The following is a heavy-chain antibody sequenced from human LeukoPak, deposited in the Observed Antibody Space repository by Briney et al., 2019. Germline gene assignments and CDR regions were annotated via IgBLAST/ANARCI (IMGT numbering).Heavy chain of an antibody. CDR1: GDSITSDKW. D-gene: IGHD5-18*01. J-gene: IGHJ4*02. Sequence: SETLSLTCAVSGDSITSDKWWTWVRQPPGKGLEWIGEIHHSKSSNYYPSLKSRVTISVDKSKNQFSLKLSSMTAADTAVYYCARVTRHYEVDTAMVTDWGQGTLVTVSS. CDR2: IHHSKSS. V-gene: IGHV4-4*02. CDR3: ARVTRHYEVDTAMVTD.